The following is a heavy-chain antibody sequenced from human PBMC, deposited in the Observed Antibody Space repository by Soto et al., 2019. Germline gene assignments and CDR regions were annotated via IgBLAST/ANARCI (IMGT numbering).Heavy chain of an antibody. Sequence: ASVKVSCKASGYTFTSYDMNWVRQAPGQRLEWMGWMNPGNGNTNYSQKFQGRVTITRDTSPSTAYMELSSLRSEDTAEYYCARGRWISGSGLWGKGTRVTVSS. J-gene: IGHJ6*04. CDR3: ARGRWISGSGL. D-gene: IGHD5-12*01. CDR2: MNPGNGNT. CDR1: GYTFTSYD. V-gene: IGHV1-3*01.